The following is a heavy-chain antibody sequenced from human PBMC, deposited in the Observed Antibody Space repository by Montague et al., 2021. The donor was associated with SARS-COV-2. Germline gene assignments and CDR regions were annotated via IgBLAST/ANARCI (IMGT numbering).Heavy chain of an antibody. V-gene: IGHV4-59*01. D-gene: IGHD3-10*01. CDR3: ARSLVPSGTYYLPY. CDR1: GGSIGSYY. J-gene: IGHJ4*01. Sequence: SETLSLTCSVSGGSIGSYYWSWLRQPPGKGLEWIGHIHYSGSSTYSPSFKSRVTISIDTPKNQFSLKLSSVTAADTAVYYCARSLVPSGTYYLPYWGHGSLVATSS. CDR2: IHYSGSS.